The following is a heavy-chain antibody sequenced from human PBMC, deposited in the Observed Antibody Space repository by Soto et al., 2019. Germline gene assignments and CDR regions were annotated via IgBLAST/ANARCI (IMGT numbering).Heavy chain of an antibody. Sequence: GGSLRLSCAASGFTFSSYGMPWVRQAPGKGLEWVAVISYDGSNKYYADSVKGRFTISRDNSKNTLYLQMNSLRAEDTAVYYCAKVAWGTGTTPEPTKYYYYGMDVWGKGTTVTVPS. CDR2: ISYDGSNK. J-gene: IGHJ6*04. V-gene: IGHV3-30*18. CDR3: AKVAWGTGTTPEPTKYYYYGMDV. D-gene: IGHD1-7*01. CDR1: GFTFSSYG.